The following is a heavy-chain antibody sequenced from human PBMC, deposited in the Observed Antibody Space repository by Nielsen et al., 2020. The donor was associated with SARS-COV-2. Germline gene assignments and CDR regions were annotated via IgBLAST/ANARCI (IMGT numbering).Heavy chain of an antibody. CDR1: GYTFTDYY. V-gene: IGHV1-2*06. J-gene: IGHJ6*02. CDR3: ARARATIFGLVMSYGMDV. D-gene: IGHD3/OR15-3a*01. Sequence: ASVKVSCKASGYTFTDYYIHWVRQAPAQGLEWMGRINPYSGGTNYAQKFQGTVTMTRDASISTVNMELTTDDTAVYYCARARATIFGLVMSYGMDVWGQGTTVTVSS. CDR2: INPYSGGT.